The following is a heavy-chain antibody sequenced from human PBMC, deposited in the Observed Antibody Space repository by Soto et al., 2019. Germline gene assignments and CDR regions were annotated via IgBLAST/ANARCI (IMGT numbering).Heavy chain of an antibody. Sequence: GGSLRLSCAASGFTFSSYSMNWVRQAPGKGLEWVSCISTSSTYIDYADSVKGRFTISRDNAKNSLYLQMNSLRAQDTAVYYCARDVGYYDSSGYYYLDAFDIWGQGTMVTVSS. V-gene: IGHV3-21*01. CDR2: ISTSSTYI. CDR1: GFTFSSYS. CDR3: ARDVGYYDSSGYYYLDAFDI. D-gene: IGHD3-22*01. J-gene: IGHJ3*02.